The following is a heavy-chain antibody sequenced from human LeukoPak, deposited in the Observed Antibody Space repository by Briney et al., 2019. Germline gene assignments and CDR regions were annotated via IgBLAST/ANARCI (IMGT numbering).Heavy chain of an antibody. J-gene: IGHJ5*02. D-gene: IGHD2-15*01. CDR1: GFTFSSYA. CDR3: AKEYCSGGSCYSLYTMGLDP. Sequence: PGGSLRLSCAASGFTFSSYATSWVRQAPGKGLEWVSAISGSGGSTYYADSVKGRFTISRDNSKNTLYLQMNSLRAEDTAVYYCAKEYCSGGSCYSLYTMGLDPWGQGTLVTVSS. CDR2: ISGSGGST. V-gene: IGHV3-23*01.